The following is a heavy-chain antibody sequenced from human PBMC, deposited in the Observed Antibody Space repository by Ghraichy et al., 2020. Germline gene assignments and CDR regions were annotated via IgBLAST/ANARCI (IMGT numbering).Heavy chain of an antibody. V-gene: IGHV4-61*01. D-gene: IGHD3-3*01. Sequence: GSLRLSCSVSGGSVSSGNFHWSWIRQPPGKGLEWIGYIYYSGSTNYNPSLKSRVTISVDTSKNQFSLKLSSVTAADTAVYYCARTVLRFLEWSKGIDYYYGMDIWGQGTTVTVSS. CDR2: IYYSGST. CDR1: GGSVSSGNFH. J-gene: IGHJ6*02. CDR3: ARTVLRFLEWSKGIDYYYGMDI.